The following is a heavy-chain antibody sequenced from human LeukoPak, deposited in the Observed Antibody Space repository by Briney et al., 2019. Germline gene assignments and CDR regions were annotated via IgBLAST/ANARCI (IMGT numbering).Heavy chain of an antibody. CDR3: ARDLTVTSGY. J-gene: IGHJ4*02. CDR2: ISSSSSTI. D-gene: IGHD4-17*01. Sequence: SCKASGYTFTTYYMHWVRQAPGKGLEWVSYISSSSSTIYYADSVKGRFTISRDNAKNSLYLQMNSLRDEDTAVYYCARDLTVTSGYWGQGTPVTVSS. CDR1: GYTFTTYY. V-gene: IGHV3-48*02.